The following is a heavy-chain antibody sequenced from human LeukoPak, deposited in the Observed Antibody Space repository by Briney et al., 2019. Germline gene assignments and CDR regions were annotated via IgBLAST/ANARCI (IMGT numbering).Heavy chain of an antibody. D-gene: IGHD2-2*01. CDR2: INPSGGST. CDR3: ARALYHTFDY. J-gene: IGHJ4*02. CDR1: GYTFTSYY. V-gene: IGHV1-46*01. Sequence: VASVKVSCKASGYTFTSYYMHWVRQAPGQGLEWMGIINPSGGSTSYAQKFQGRVTMTRDTSTSTAYMELRSLRSDDTAVYYCARALYHTFDYWGQGTLVTVSS.